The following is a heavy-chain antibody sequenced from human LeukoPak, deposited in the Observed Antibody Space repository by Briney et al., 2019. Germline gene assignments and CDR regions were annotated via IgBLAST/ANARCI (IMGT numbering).Heavy chain of an antibody. CDR1: GFTFSSYA. CDR2: ISGSGGST. V-gene: IGHV3-23*01. J-gene: IGHJ6*02. CDR3: ARDPPRGGSWRNYYYYGMDV. D-gene: IGHD6-13*01. Sequence: PGGSLRLSCAASGFTFSSYAMSWVRQAPGKGLEWVSAISGSGGSTYYADSVKGRFTISRDNSKNSLYLQMNSLRSEDTAVYYCARDPPRGGSWRNYYYYGMDVWGQGTTVTVSS.